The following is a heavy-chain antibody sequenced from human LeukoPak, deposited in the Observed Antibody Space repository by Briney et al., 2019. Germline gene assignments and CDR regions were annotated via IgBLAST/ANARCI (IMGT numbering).Heavy chain of an antibody. CDR2: INPSGST. D-gene: IGHD1-1*01. CDR1: DGSFSGYC. CDR3: ARGVKQLGRFYFYLDV. Sequence: PSETLSLTCVVSDGSFSGYCWTWIRQPPGKGLESIGEINPSGSTNYSPSLKGRVTLSIDRSENQFSLNLTSVTAADTAVYYCARGVKQLGRFYFYLDVWGNGTTVSVSS. V-gene: IGHV4-34*01. J-gene: IGHJ6*03.